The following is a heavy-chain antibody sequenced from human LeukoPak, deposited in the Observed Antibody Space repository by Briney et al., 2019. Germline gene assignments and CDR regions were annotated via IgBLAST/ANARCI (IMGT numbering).Heavy chain of an antibody. CDR2: IYYSGST. V-gene: IGHV4-59*08. J-gene: IGHJ4*02. D-gene: IGHD6-19*01. Sequence: SETLSLTCTVSGGSIGSYYWSWIRQPPGKGLEWIGYIYYSGSTNYNPSLKSRVTISVDTSKNQFSLKLSSVTAADTAVYYCARHRASQWLVYYFDYWGQGTLVTVSS. CDR1: GGSIGSYY. CDR3: ARHRASQWLVYYFDY.